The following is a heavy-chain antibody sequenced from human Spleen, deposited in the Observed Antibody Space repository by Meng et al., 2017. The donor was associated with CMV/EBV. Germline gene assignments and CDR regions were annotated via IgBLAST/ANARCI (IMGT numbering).Heavy chain of an antibody. CDR3: ARGDPYDILTRYYNPLGY. CDR2: ITTTSSLI. J-gene: IGHJ4*02. V-gene: IGHV3-21*04. CDR1: GFTFSSFS. Sequence: GESLKISCAASGFTFSSFSMNWVHQAPGRGLEWVASITTTSSLIYYADSVRGRFTISRDNAKNTLYLQMNSLRPEDTAVYYCARGDPYDILTRYYNPLGYWGQGVLVTVSS. D-gene: IGHD3-9*01.